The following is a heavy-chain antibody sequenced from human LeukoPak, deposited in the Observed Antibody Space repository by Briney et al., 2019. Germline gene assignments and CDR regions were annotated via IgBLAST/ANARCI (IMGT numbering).Heavy chain of an antibody. Sequence: ASVKVSCKASGYTFTSDGISWVRQAAGQGLEWMGWISAYNGNTNYAPKHQGRVTTTTDTSTSTAYMELRSLRSDDTAVYYCARDKPIWSSGSSRAFDIWGQGTMVTVSS. V-gene: IGHV1-18*01. CDR3: ARDKPIWSSGSSRAFDI. CDR2: ISAYNGNT. D-gene: IGHD1-26*01. CDR1: GYTFTSDG. J-gene: IGHJ3*02.